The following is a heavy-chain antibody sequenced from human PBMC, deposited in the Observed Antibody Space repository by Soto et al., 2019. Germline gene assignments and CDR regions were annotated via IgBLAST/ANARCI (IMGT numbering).Heavy chain of an antibody. CDR3: ASSFTSSQGRYGMDV. Sequence: QVQLVQSGAEVKKPGASVKVSCKASGYTFTSYGISWVRQAPGQGLEWMGWISAYNGNTNYAQKLQGSVTMTTDTSTSTAYMERRSLRSDDTAVYYCASSFTSSQGRYGMDVWGQGTTVTVYS. CDR1: GYTFTSYG. J-gene: IGHJ6*02. V-gene: IGHV1-18*01. D-gene: IGHD2-2*01. CDR2: ISAYNGNT.